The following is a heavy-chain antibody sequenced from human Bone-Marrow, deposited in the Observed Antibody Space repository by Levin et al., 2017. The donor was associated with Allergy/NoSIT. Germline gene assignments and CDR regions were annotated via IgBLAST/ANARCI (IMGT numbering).Heavy chain of an antibody. J-gene: IGHJ2*01. D-gene: IGHD3-22*01. CDR2: INSDGSIT. Sequence: GESLKISCAASGFTFSTYWMHWVRQAPGKGLVWVSRINSDGSITSYADSVKGRFTISRDNAKNTLYLQMNSLRVEDTAVFYCARVTYYSDSSAYSYWYFDLWGRGTLVTVSS. V-gene: IGHV3-74*01. CDR1: GFTFSTYW. CDR3: ARVTYYSDSSAYSYWYFDL.